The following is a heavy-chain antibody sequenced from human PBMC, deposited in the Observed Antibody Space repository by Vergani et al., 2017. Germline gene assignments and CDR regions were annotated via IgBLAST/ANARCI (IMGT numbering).Heavy chain of an antibody. V-gene: IGHV3-48*01. CDR1: GFTFSSYS. CDR2: ISSSSSTI. CDR3: AKGVVAAPYYYYMDV. J-gene: IGHJ6*03. Sequence: EVQLVESGGGLVQPGGSLRLSCAASGFTFSSYSMNWVRQAPGKGLEWVSYISSSSSTIYYADSVKGRFTISRDNAKNSLYLQMNSLRAEDTAVYYCAKGVVAAPYYYYMDVWGKGTTVTVSS. D-gene: IGHD2-15*01.